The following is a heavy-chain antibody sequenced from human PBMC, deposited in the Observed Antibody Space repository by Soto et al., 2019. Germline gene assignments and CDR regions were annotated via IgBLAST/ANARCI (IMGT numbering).Heavy chain of an antibody. CDR1: GFTFSSYA. D-gene: IGHD2-15*01. CDR3: ARIASFYCSGGSCYPTYGMDV. V-gene: IGHV3-30*04. CDR2: ISYDGSNK. Sequence: GGSLRLSCAASGFTFSSYAMHWVRQAPGKGLEWVAVISYDGSNKYYADSVKGRFTISRDNSKNTLYLQMNSLRAEDTAVYYCARIASFYCSGGSCYPTYGMDVWGQGTTVTVSS. J-gene: IGHJ6*02.